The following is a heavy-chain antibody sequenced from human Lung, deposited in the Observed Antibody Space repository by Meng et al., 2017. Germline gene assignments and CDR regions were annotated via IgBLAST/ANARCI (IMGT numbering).Heavy chain of an antibody. Sequence: QVQLKVAGQGLVKPSGTLSLTCAVFGGSISSRNWWSWVRQSPGKGLEWIGEIYHSGRTNYNPSLESRVTISLDKSQNHFSLKVKSVTAADTAVYYCVRGGQDQAYYDFWSGPFDPWGQGTLVTVSS. J-gene: IGHJ5*02. CDR2: IYHSGRT. D-gene: IGHD3-3*01. V-gene: IGHV4-4*02. CDR1: GGSISSRNW. CDR3: VRGGQDQAYYDFWSGPFDP.